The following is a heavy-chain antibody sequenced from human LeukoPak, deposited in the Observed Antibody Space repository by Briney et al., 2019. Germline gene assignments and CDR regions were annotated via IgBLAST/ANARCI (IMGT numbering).Heavy chain of an antibody. CDR3: AKGSYYDSSGHFDY. V-gene: IGHV3-9*01. CDR1: GFTFDEYA. D-gene: IGHD3-22*01. J-gene: IGHJ4*02. CDR2: ISWNSGSI. Sequence: TGGSLRLSCAASGFTFDEYAMHWVRQAPGKGLEWVSGISWNSGSIGYADSVKGRFTISRDNAKNSLYLQMNSLRAEDTALYYCAKGSYYDSSGHFDYWGQGTLVTVSS.